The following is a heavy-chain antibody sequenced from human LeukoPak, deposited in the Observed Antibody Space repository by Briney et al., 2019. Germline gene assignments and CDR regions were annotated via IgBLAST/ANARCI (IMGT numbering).Heavy chain of an antibody. J-gene: IGHJ4*02. D-gene: IGHD1-1*01. CDR3: VKDLSGYWTFDY. V-gene: IGHV3-30*18. CDR2: ISDDGNRK. CDR1: GFTFSNYY. Sequence: GGSLRLSCAASGFTFSNYYMHWGRQAPGRGLEWVAVISDDGNRKYYADSVQGRFTISRDNSKNTLYLQMNSLRAEDTAVYFCVKDLSGYWTFDYWGQGTLVTVSS.